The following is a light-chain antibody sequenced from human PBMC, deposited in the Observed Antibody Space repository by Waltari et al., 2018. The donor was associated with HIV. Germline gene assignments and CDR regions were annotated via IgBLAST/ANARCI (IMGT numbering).Light chain of an antibody. CDR3: QAWDSSTVV. CDR1: KLGNKF. V-gene: IGLV3-1*01. J-gene: IGLJ2*01. Sequence: SYELAQPPSVSVSPGQTASIPCSGDKLGNKFAAWYQQKPGQSPVVVMYQDRSRPSGIPERFSGSNSGNTATLTISGTQAMDEADYYCQAWDSSTVVFGGGTKLTVL. CDR2: QDR.